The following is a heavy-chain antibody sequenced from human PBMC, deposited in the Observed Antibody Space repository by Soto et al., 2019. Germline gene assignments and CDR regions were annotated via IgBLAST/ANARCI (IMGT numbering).Heavy chain of an antibody. CDR2: IIPIFGTA. Sequence: VKVACKASGGPFISYAIIWVRQAPGQGLEWMGGIIPIFGTANYAQKFQGRVTITADESTSTAYMELSSLRSEDTAVYYCARSMVRGVIRPDYYYYGMDVWGQGTTVTVSS. J-gene: IGHJ6*02. CDR1: GGPFISYA. CDR3: ARSMVRGVIRPDYYYYGMDV. V-gene: IGHV1-69*01. D-gene: IGHD3-10*01.